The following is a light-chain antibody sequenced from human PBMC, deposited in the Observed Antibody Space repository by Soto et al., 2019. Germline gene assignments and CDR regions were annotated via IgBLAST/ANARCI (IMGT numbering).Light chain of an antibody. Sequence: QSVLTQPASVSGSPGQSITISCTGTSSDVGGYNYVSWYQQHPGKAPKLMIYDVINRPSGVSNRFSGSKSGNTASLTISGLQAEDDADYYCSSYTSSSTYVVFGGGTKVTVL. V-gene: IGLV2-14*01. CDR3: SSYTSSSTYVV. CDR2: DVI. CDR1: SSDVGGYNY. J-gene: IGLJ2*01.